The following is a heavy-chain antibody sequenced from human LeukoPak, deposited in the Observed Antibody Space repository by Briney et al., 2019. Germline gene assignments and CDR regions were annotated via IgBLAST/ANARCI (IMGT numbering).Heavy chain of an antibody. CDR3: ARGPPYDFWSGYYSRWFDP. V-gene: IGHV4-34*01. Sequence: SETLSLTCAVYGGSFSGYYWSWIRQPPGKGLEWIGEINHSGSTNYNPSLKSRVTISVDTSKDQFSLKLSSVTAADTAVYYCARGPPYDFWSGYYSRWFDPWGQGTLVTVSS. D-gene: IGHD3-3*01. CDR2: INHSGST. J-gene: IGHJ5*02. CDR1: GGSFSGYY.